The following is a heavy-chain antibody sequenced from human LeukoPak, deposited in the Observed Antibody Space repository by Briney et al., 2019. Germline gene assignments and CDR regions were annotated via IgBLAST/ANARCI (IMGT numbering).Heavy chain of an antibody. J-gene: IGHJ6*03. CDR1: GFSFSEFY. D-gene: IGHD1-26*01. V-gene: IGHV3-11*04. CDR2: ITTSGTNT. CDR3: AREDSGSYFGNYYYYMDV. Sequence: PGGSLRLSCAASGFSFSEFYVSWIRQAPGKGLEWLSYITTSGTNTYYADSVKGRFTVSRDNAKNSLYLQMNSLRAEDTAVYYCAREDSGSYFGNYYYYMDVWGKGTTVTVSS.